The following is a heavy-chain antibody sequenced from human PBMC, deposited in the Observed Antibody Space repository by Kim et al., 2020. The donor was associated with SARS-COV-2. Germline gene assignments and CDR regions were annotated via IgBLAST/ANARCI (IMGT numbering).Heavy chain of an antibody. Sequence: VKGRFTISRDNSKNTLYLQMNSLRAEDTAVYYCARADRQYYGSGSYYMVYWGQGTLVTVSS. CDR3: ARADRQYYGSGSYYMVY. D-gene: IGHD3-10*01. J-gene: IGHJ4*02. V-gene: IGHV3-30*01.